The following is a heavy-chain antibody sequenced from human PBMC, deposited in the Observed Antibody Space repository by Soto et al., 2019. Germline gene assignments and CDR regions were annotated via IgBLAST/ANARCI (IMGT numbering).Heavy chain of an antibody. CDR2: IYYSGST. CDR3: ARENIGRWFDP. Sequence: SETLSLTCTVSGGSISSSSYYWGWIRQPPGKGLEWIGSIYYSGSTYYNPSLKSRVTISVDTSKNQFSLKLSSVTAADTAVYYCARENIGRWFDPWGQGTLVTVSS. CDR1: GGSISSSSYY. J-gene: IGHJ5*02. D-gene: IGHD2-15*01. V-gene: IGHV4-39*02.